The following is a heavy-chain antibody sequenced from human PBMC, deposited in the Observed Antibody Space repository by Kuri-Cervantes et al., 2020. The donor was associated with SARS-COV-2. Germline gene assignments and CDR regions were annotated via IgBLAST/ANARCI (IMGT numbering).Heavy chain of an antibody. CDR1: GFTFTSHA. J-gene: IGHJ4*02. Sequence: GESLKISCAVSGFTFTSHAMHWVRQAPGSGLEWVALISYDGNNKFYADSVKGRFTISRDNSKNTLYLQMNSLRAEDMAIYYCARASFAFWSGYYTGYYYDYWGQGTLVTVSS. V-gene: IGHV3-30*03. D-gene: IGHD3-3*01. CDR2: ISYDGNNK. CDR3: ARASFAFWSGYYTGYYYDY.